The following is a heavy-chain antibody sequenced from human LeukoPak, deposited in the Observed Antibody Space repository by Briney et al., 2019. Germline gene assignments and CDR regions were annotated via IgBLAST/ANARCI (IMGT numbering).Heavy chain of an antibody. Sequence: ASVKVSCKVSGYTLTELSMHWVRQAPGKGLEWMGGFDPEDGETIYAQKFQGRVTMTEDTSTDTAYMALSSLRSEDTTVYYCATEYSGSYPYYFDYWGQGTLVTVSS. J-gene: IGHJ4*02. V-gene: IGHV1-24*01. D-gene: IGHD1-26*01. CDR2: FDPEDGET. CDR3: ATEYSGSYPYYFDY. CDR1: GYTLTELS.